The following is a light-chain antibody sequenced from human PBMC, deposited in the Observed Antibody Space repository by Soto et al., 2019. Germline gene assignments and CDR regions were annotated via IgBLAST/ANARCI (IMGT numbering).Light chain of an antibody. V-gene: IGKV3-11*01. CDR1: ERIGTY. Sequence: EIVLTQSPGTLSLSPGDRATLSCRASERIGTYLAWYQQKPGQAPRLLIYDASNWATGVPARFSGTGSGTDFTLTISSLESEDFAVYFCQLRSNSPPMWTFGQGTKVEIK. CDR2: DAS. J-gene: IGKJ1*01. CDR3: QLRSNSPPMWT.